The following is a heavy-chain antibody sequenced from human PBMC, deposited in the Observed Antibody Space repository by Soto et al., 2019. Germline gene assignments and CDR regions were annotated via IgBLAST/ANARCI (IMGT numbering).Heavy chain of an antibody. CDR2: INQDGSLI. V-gene: IGHV3-7*05. CDR1: GFTFSTYW. Sequence: EVQVVESGGGLVQPGGSLRLSCAPSGFTFSTYWMTWVRQAPGKGLEWVANINQDGSLINYVDSVKGRFSISRDNADKSVFLHMNSLRAEDTAVYYCGGGAGWLSDFWGQGTLVTVSS. D-gene: IGHD6-19*01. CDR3: GGGAGWLSDF. J-gene: IGHJ4*02.